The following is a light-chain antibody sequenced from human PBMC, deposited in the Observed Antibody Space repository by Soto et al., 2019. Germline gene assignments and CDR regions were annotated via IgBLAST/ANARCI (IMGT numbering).Light chain of an antibody. V-gene: IGLV1-40*01. CDR3: QSYDSSLSVV. CDR2: GNT. J-gene: IGLJ2*01. Sequence: QPVLTQPPSVSGAPGQRVTISCTGSSSDIGAGYGVHWFQQLPGTAPRLLIYGNTNRPSGVPDRFSGSRSGTSASLAITGLQAEDEADYYCQSYDSSLSVVFGGGTKLTVL. CDR1: SSDIGAGYG.